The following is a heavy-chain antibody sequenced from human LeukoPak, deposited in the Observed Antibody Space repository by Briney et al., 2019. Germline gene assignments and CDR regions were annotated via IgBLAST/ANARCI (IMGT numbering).Heavy chain of an antibody. CDR1: GGSISSGGYY. CDR3: ARHDSSGSHFDY. Sequence: SETLSLTCTVSGGSISSGGYYWSWIRQHPGKGLEWIGYTYYSGNTYYNPSLKSRVTISVDTSKNQFSLKLSSVTAADTAVYYCARHDSSGSHFDYWGQGTLVTVSS. V-gene: IGHV4-31*03. CDR2: TYYSGNT. D-gene: IGHD3-22*01. J-gene: IGHJ4*02.